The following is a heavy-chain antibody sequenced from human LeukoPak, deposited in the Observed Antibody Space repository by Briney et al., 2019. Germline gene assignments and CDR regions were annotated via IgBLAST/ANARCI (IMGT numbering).Heavy chain of an antibody. J-gene: IGHJ6*03. Sequence: GGSLRLSCAASGFTFSSYGMNWVRQAPGKGLEWVSRISGSGGTTYYADSVKGRFTISRDNSKNTLFLQMNSLRAEDTAVYYCAMTSHYYGSGSSPVYYMDVWGKGTTVTVSS. CDR3: AMTSHYYGSGSSPVYYMDV. D-gene: IGHD3-10*01. CDR1: GFTFSSYG. CDR2: ISGSGGTT. V-gene: IGHV3-23*01.